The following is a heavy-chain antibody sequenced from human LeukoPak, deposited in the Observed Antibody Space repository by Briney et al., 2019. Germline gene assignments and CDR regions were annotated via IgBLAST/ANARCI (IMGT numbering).Heavy chain of an antibody. D-gene: IGHD2-21*02. CDR3: ARDKGVTLRAYDI. V-gene: IGHV3-21*06. CDR2: IDASGNYI. J-gene: IGHJ3*02. Sequence: PGGSLRLSCVASGFNLRTYNMNWVRQAPGKGLEWVSFIDASGNYIQYADSMKGRFTISRDNAQNSLFLQLNSLGVEDTAVYYCARDKGVTLRAYDIWGQGTMVTVSS. CDR1: GFNLRTYN.